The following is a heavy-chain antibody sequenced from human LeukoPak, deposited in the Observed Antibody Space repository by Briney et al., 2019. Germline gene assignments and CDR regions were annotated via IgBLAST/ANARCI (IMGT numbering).Heavy chain of an antibody. V-gene: IGHV3-23*01. Sequence: PGGSLRLSCAASGFTFSSYAMSWVRQAPGKGLEWVSAISGSGGSTYCADSVKGRFTISGDNSKNTLYLQKNSLRAEDTAVYYCAKIAARRRSTFYDYWGQGTLVTVSS. D-gene: IGHD6-6*01. CDR2: ISGSGGST. CDR3: AKIAARRRSTFYDY. J-gene: IGHJ4*02. CDR1: GFTFSSYA.